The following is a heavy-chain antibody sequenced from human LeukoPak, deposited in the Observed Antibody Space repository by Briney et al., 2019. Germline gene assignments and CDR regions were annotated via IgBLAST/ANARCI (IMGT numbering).Heavy chain of an antibody. Sequence: GGSLRLSCAASGFTFSSYSMNWVRQAPGKGLEWVAFIRYDGSNKYYADSVKGRFTISRDNSKNTLYLQMNSLRAEDTAVYYCAKDPSSTSCYTPPCYYYYYMDVWGKGTTVTVSS. J-gene: IGHJ6*03. D-gene: IGHD2-2*02. V-gene: IGHV3-30*02. CDR2: IRYDGSNK. CDR3: AKDPSSTSCYTPPCYYYYYMDV. CDR1: GFTFSSYS.